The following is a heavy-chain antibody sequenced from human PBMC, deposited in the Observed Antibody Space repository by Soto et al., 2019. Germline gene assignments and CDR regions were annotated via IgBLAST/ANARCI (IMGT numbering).Heavy chain of an antibody. CDR3: ATPRYDSGWGDAFDI. CDR1: GYSFTSYW. Sequence: GESLKISFKGSGYSFTSYWIGWVRQMPGKGLEWMGIIYPGDSDTRYSPSFQGQVTISADKSISTAYLQWSSLKASDTAMYYCATPRYDSGWGDAFDIWGQGTMVTVS. V-gene: IGHV5-51*01. J-gene: IGHJ3*02. D-gene: IGHD3-22*01. CDR2: IYPGDSDT.